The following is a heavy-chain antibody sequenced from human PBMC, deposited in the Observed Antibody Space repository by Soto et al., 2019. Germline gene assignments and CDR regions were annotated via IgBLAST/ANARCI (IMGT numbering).Heavy chain of an antibody. J-gene: IGHJ6*02. Sequence: EVQLVESGGGLVKPGGSLRLSCAASGFTFSSYSMNWVRQAPGKGLEWVSSISSSSSYIYYADSVKGRFTISRDNAKNPLDLQMNSLRAEDTAVYSCARDWVGATPCCYYGMDVWGQGTTVTVSS. D-gene: IGHD1-26*01. CDR3: ARDWVGATPCCYYGMDV. CDR2: ISSSSSYI. CDR1: GFTFSSYS. V-gene: IGHV3-21*01.